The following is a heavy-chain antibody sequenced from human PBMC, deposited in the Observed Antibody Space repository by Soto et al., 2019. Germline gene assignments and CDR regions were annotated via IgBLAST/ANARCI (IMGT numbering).Heavy chain of an antibody. CDR3: AKDTLTGTTFGMDV. CDR2: ISWNTGSI. J-gene: IGHJ6*02. V-gene: IGHV3-9*01. CDR1: GFTFDDYA. Sequence: EVQLVESGGGLVQPGRSLRLSCAVSGFTFDDYAIHWVRQAPGKGLEWVSGISWNTGSIGYADSVKGRFTMSTDNAKNSLYLQMNSLRTEDTALYYCAKDTLTGTTFGMDVWGQGTTVTVSS. D-gene: IGHD1-20*01.